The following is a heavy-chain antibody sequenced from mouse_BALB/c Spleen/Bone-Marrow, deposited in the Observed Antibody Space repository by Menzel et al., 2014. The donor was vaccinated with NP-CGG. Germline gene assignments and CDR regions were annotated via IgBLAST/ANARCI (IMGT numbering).Heavy chain of an antibody. CDR3: SRGYYGSTYYYAMDY. CDR2: NNPRHIDT. Sequence: KQSGGEIGKPWGLGKVFCKAFGYTFTRYYMVWGKQRAGQGLWGVGGNNPRHIDTNFNEKFKSKATLTVDKSSNTAYMQLSSLTSEDSAVYYCSRGYYGSTYYYAMDYWGQGTSVTVSS. J-gene: IGHJ4*01. V-gene: IGHV1S81*02. CDR1: GYTFTRYY. D-gene: IGHD1-1*01.